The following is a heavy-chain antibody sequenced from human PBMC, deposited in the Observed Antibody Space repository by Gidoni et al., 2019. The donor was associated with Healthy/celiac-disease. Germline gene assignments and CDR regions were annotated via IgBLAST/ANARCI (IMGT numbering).Heavy chain of an antibody. Sequence: QVQLQESGPGLVKPSETLSLTCTVSGGSISSYYWSWIRQPPGKGLEWIGYIYYSGSTNYNPSLKSRVTISVDTSKNQFSLKLSSVTAADTAVYYCARVGGGWSYRASRHFDYWGQGTLVTVSS. CDR2: IYYSGST. D-gene: IGHD6-19*01. V-gene: IGHV4-59*01. CDR3: ARVGGGWSYRASRHFDY. J-gene: IGHJ4*02. CDR1: GGSISSYY.